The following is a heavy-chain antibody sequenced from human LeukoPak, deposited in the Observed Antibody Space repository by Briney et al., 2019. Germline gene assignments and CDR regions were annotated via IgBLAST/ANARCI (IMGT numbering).Heavy chain of an antibody. Sequence: PGXXLRLSCAVSGFTFSSYWVSWVRQAPGKGLEWVANIKQDGSEKNYVDSVKGRFTISRDNAKNSLYLQMNSLRAEDTAAYYCASGGQIWISWGQGTLVTVSS. J-gene: IGHJ5*02. D-gene: IGHD5-18*01. CDR1: GFTFSSYW. CDR3: ASGGQIWIS. V-gene: IGHV3-7*01. CDR2: IKQDGSEK.